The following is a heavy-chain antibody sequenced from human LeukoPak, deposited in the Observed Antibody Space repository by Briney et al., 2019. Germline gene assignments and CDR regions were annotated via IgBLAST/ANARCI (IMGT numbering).Heavy chain of an antibody. CDR2: IYPGDSDT. Sequence: GESLKISCKGSGYSFTNYWIGWVRQMPGKGLEWMGIIYPGDSDTRYSPSFQGQVTISADKSISTAYLQWSSLKASDTAMYYCARVAPSYYYGSGTAENFDYWGHGTLVTVSS. CDR1: GYSFTNYW. J-gene: IGHJ4*01. CDR3: ARVAPSYYYGSGTAENFDY. V-gene: IGHV5-51*01. D-gene: IGHD3-10*01.